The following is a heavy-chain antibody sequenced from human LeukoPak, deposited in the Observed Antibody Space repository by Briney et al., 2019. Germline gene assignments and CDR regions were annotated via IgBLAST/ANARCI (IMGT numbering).Heavy chain of an antibody. D-gene: IGHD5-12*01. CDR3: ARKKIEVVATYDY. CDR2: MHPNSGDT. CDR1: GYTFTGYY. V-gene: IGHV1-2*02. J-gene: IGHJ4*02. Sequence: ASVKVSCKASGYTFTGYYIHWVRQAPGQGLEWMTWMHPNSGDTNYAQKFQGRVTMTWDTSISTAYMELSRLRSDDTAVYYCARKKIEVVATYDYWGQGTLVTVSS.